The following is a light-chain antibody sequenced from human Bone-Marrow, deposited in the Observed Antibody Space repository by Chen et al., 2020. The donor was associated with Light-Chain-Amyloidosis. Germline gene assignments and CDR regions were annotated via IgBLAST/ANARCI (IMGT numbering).Light chain of an antibody. CDR2: DDS. Sequence: SYVLTQPSSVSVAPGQTATIACGGNNIGSTSVHWYQQTPGQAPLLVVYDDSDRPSGIPERLCGSNSGNTATLTISRVEAGDEADYYCQGWDRSSDRPVFGGGTKLTVL. J-gene: IGLJ3*02. CDR3: QGWDRSSDRPV. CDR1: NIGSTS. V-gene: IGLV3-21*02.